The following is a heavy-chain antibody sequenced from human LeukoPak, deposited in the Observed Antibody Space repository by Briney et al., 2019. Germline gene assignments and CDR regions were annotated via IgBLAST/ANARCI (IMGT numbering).Heavy chain of an antibody. CDR1: GYTFTGYY. J-gene: IGHJ4*02. D-gene: IGHD3-10*01. CDR2: INPNPNSGGT. Sequence: ASVKVSCKASGYTFTGYYIHWVRQAPGQGLEWMGWINPNPNSGGTNYAQKFQGRVTMTRDTSISTAYMELSRLRSDDTAVYFCARGLYFYGSGSPNDYWGQGTLVTVSS. CDR3: ARGLYFYGSGSPNDY. V-gene: IGHV1-2*02.